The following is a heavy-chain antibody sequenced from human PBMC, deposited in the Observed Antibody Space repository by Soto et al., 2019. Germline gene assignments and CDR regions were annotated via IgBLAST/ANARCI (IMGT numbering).Heavy chain of an antibody. D-gene: IGHD1-1*01. J-gene: IGHJ6*02. CDR3: ARVSWNDVNYYYYGMDV. V-gene: IGHV4-39*07. CDR2: IYYSGST. CDR1: GGSISSSSYY. Sequence: SETLSLTCTVSGGSISSSSYYWGWIRQPPGKGLEWIGSIYYSGSTYYNPSLKSRVTISVDTSKNQFSLKLSSVTAADTAVYYCARVSWNDVNYYYYGMDVWAKGPRSPSP.